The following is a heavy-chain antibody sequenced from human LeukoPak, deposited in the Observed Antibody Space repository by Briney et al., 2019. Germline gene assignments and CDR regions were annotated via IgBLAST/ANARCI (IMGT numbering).Heavy chain of an antibody. CDR1: GFTFSAYW. CDR3: ARYSSSSGWLAP. Sequence: GGSLRLSCAASGFTFSAYWMTWVRQTPGEGQEPVANIKQDGSENNYVDSVKGRFTISRDNAKNSLYLQMNSLRGEDTAVYYCARYSSSSGWLAPWGQGTLVTVSS. CDR2: IKQDGSEN. D-gene: IGHD6-6*01. J-gene: IGHJ5*02. V-gene: IGHV3-7*01.